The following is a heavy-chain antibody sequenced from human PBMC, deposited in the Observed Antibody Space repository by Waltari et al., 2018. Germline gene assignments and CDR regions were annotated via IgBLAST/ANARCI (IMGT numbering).Heavy chain of an antibody. CDR2: IYPSRST. V-gene: IGHV4-61*02. D-gene: IGHD3-22*01. CDR3: ARLYYYYDSSGYYYYYGMDV. Sequence: QVQLQASGPGLVKPSQPLSLPSTVSGCSIIIRIYYCSLIRQPAWRGLEWIGRIYPSRSTNYNPSLKSRVTISVDTSKNQFSLKLSSVTAADTAVYYCARLYYYYDSSGYYYYYGMDVWGQGTTVTVSS. J-gene: IGHJ6*02. CDR1: GCSIIIRIYY.